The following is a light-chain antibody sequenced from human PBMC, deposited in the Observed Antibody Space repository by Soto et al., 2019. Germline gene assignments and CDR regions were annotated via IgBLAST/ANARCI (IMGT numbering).Light chain of an antibody. CDR3: SSYAGSDIFV. J-gene: IGLJ2*01. V-gene: IGLV2-14*02. CDR2: EVN. Sequence: QSALTQPASVSGSPGQSITISCTGTSSDVGSYNLVSWYQHHPGKAPKLMIYEVNKRPSGVPDRFSGSKSGNTASLTVSGLQAEDEADYYCSSYAGSDIFVFGGGTKLTVL. CDR1: SSDVGSYNL.